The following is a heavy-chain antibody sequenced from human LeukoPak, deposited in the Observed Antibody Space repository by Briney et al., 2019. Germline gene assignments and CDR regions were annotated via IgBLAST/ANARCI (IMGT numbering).Heavy chain of an antibody. CDR1: GFTFSNAW. CDR3: TRDDGYFDY. Sequence: GGSLRLSCAASGFTFSNAWVSWVRQAPGKGLEWVGRVKSKTDGGTTDYAAPVKGRFTISRDDSKNTLYLQVNSLKSEDTAVYYCTRDDGYFDYWGQGTLVTVSS. V-gene: IGHV3-15*01. J-gene: IGHJ4*02. CDR2: VKSKTDGGTT.